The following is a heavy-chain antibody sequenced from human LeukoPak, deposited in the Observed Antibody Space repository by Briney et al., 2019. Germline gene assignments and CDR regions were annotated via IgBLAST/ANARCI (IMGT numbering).Heavy chain of an antibody. J-gene: IGHJ5*01. CDR2: IKQEGNEK. CDR1: GFTFRSYW. CDR3: ARDFQNIATDS. D-gene: IGHD2/OR15-2a*01. V-gene: IGHV3-7*01. Sequence: GGSLRLSCAASGFTFRSYWMTWVRQAPGKGLEWVAMIKQEGNEKYYVDSVKGRFTISRDDAKSSLFLQMNSLRVEDTAVYYCARDFQNIATDSWGQGTLVTVSS.